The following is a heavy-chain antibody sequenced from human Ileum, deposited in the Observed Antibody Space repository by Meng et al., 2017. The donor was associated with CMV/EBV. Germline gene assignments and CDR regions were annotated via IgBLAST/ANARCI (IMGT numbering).Heavy chain of an antibody. D-gene: IGHD1-26*01. CDR2: IYPGDSDT. CDR3: ARLLSGSYSHFDY. V-gene: IGHV5-51*01. Sequence: GGSLRLSCKGSGYSFTSYWIGWVRQMPGKGLEWMGIIYPGDSDTRYSPSFQGQVTISADKSISIAYLQWSSLKASDTAMYYCARLLSGSYSHFDYWGQGTLVTVSS. CDR1: GYSFTSYW. J-gene: IGHJ4*02.